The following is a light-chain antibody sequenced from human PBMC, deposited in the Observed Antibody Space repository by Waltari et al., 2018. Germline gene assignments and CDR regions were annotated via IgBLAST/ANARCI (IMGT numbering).Light chain of an antibody. Sequence: QSALTQPRSVSGSPGLSVTIPDTGTSSDVGPFEHVSWYQHYPGKAPKLMIEDVNNPPSGVPDRFSGSKSGNAASLTISGRQAEDEAVYYCCSYAGTYILIFGGGTKLTVL. CDR1: SSDVGPFEH. CDR2: DVN. CDR3: CSYAGTYILI. V-gene: IGLV2-11*01. J-gene: IGLJ2*01.